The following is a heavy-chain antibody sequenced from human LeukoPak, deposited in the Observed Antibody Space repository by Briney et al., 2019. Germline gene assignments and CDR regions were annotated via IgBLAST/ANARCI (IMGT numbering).Heavy chain of an antibody. V-gene: IGHV3-21*01. CDR3: ARYRRELLIGGAFDY. CDR2: ISSSSSYI. Sequence: GGSLRLSCAASGFTFSSYGMNWVRQAPGKGLEWVSSISSSSSYIYYADSVKGRFTISRDNAKNSLYLQMNSLRAEDTAVYYCARYRRELLIGGAFDYWGQGTLVTVSS. CDR1: GFTFSSYG. J-gene: IGHJ4*02. D-gene: IGHD1-26*01.